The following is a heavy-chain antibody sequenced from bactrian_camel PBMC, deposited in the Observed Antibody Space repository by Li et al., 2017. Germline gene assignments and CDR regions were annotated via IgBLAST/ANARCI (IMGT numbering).Heavy chain of an antibody. V-gene: IGHV3S53*01. Sequence: QLVESGGGSVQAGGSLRLSCTASGISSYFMGWFRQAPGKEREGVAAIDKDGIASYIDSVKGRFTVSRDNGNNTVNLIMTSLNPEDTAMYYCAADLVTDDPSLVEREYYYWGQGTQVTVS. CDR2: IDKDGIA. J-gene: IGHJ4*01. D-gene: IGHD6*01. CDR1: GISSYF. CDR3: AADLVTDDPSLVEREYYY.